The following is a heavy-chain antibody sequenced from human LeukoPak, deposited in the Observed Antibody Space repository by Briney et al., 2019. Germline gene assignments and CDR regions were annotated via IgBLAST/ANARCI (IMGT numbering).Heavy chain of an antibody. J-gene: IGHJ4*02. V-gene: IGHV1-69*02. Sequence: ASVNVSFKASGGTFISYTISWVRQAPGQGLEWMGRIIPILGIANYAQKFQGRVTITADKSTSTAYMELSSLRSEDTAVYYCATDKGGDYWGQGTLVTVSS. CDR3: ATDKGGDY. CDR2: IIPILGIA. D-gene: IGHD2-15*01. CDR1: GGTFISYT.